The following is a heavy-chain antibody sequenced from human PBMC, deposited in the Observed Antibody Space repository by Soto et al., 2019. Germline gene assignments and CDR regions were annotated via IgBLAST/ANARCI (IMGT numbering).Heavy chain of an antibody. CDR1: GFTFSSYA. D-gene: IGHD2-2*01. V-gene: IGHV3-23*01. J-gene: IGHJ3*02. Sequence: VQLLESGGGLVQPGGSLRLSCAASGFTFSSYAMSWVRQAPGRGLEWVSGISANSHNTYHADAVKGRFTISRDKSKKTGSLQMNSLRVEDTAVYFCAKVYCISTTCQEPAAKATGGCDIGGQGTLVTVS. CDR2: ISANSHNT. CDR3: AKVYCISTTCQEPAAKATGGCDI.